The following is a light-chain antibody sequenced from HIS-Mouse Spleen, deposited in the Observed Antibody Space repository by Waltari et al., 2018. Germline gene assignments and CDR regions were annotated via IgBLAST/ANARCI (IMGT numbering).Light chain of an antibody. CDR1: SSHVGGYNY. CDR2: EVS. CDR3: SSYAGSNNLV. J-gene: IGLJ3*02. V-gene: IGLV2-8*01. Sequence: QSALTQPPSAAGSPGQSVPIPRTGTSSHVGGYNYVSWYQQPPGKAPKLMIYEVSKRPSGVPDRFSGSKSGNPASLTVSGLQAEDEADYYCSSYAGSNNLVFGGGTKLTVL.